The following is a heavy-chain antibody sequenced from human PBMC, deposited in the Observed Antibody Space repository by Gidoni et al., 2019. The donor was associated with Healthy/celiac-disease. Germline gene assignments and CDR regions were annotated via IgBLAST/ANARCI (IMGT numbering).Heavy chain of an antibody. J-gene: IGHJ4*02. CDR1: GGSITSGSYY. CDR3: ARGGGSTVTTYYFDY. V-gene: IGHV4-61*02. D-gene: IGHD4-17*01. Sequence: QVQLQESGPGLVKPSQTLSLTSTVAGGSITSGSYYWSWIRQPAGKGLEWIGRIYTSGSTNYNPALKSRVTISVDTSKNQFSLKLSSVTAADTAVYYCARGGGSTVTTYYFDYWGQGTLVTVSS. CDR2: IYTSGST.